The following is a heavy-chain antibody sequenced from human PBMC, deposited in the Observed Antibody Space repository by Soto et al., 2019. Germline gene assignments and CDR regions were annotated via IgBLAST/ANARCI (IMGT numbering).Heavy chain of an antibody. Sequence: EVQLVESGGGLVQPGRSLRLSCAASGFTFDDYVMHWVRQAPGKGLEWVSGISWNSGSIGYADSVKGRFTISRDNAKNSLYLQMNSLRAEDTALYYCAKDSDPGYSYGYFDYWGQGTLVTVSS. CDR2: ISWNSGSI. J-gene: IGHJ4*02. CDR3: AKDSDPGYSYGYFDY. CDR1: GFTFDDYV. V-gene: IGHV3-9*01. D-gene: IGHD5-18*01.